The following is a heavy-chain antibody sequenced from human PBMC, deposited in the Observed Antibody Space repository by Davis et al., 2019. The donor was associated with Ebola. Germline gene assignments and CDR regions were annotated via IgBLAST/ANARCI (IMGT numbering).Heavy chain of an antibody. V-gene: IGHV3-23*01. CDR2: ISGSGGST. Sequence: PGGSLRLSCAASGFTFSSYAMSWVRQAPGKGLEWVSAISGSGGSTYYADSVKGRFTISRDNSKNTLYLQMNSLRAEDTAVYYCAKDGPSLRRGAHDAFDIWGQGTMVTVSS. D-gene: IGHD5-12*01. J-gene: IGHJ3*02. CDR1: GFTFSSYA. CDR3: AKDGPSLRRGAHDAFDI.